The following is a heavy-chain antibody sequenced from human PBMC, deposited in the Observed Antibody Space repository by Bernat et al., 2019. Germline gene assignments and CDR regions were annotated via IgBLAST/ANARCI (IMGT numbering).Heavy chain of an antibody. V-gene: IGHV1-18*01. CDR2: ISAYNGST. Sequence: QVQLVQSGAEVKKPGASVKVSCKASGYTFTSYGISWVRQAPGQGLEWMGWISAYNGSTNYAQKLQGRVTMTTDTSTSTAYMELRSLRSDDTAVYYCARDPPMNYDSSGFGYWGQGTLVTVSS. J-gene: IGHJ4*02. CDR3: ARDPPMNYDSSGFGY. D-gene: IGHD3-22*01. CDR1: GYTFTSYG.